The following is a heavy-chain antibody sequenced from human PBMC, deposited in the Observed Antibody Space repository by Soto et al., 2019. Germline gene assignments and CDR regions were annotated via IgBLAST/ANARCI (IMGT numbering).Heavy chain of an antibody. J-gene: IGHJ6*03. CDR3: ATWCNSKIFRFLEWLSPPPSVYYYMDV. CDR2: FDPEDGET. D-gene: IGHD3-3*01. CDR1: GYTLTELS. Sequence: ASVKVSCKVSGYTLTELSMHWVRQAPGKGLEWMGGFDPEDGETIYAQKFQGRVTMTEDTSTDTAYMELGSLRSEDTAVYDCATWCNSKIFRFLEWLSPPPSVYYYMDVWGKGTTVTVSS. V-gene: IGHV1-24*01.